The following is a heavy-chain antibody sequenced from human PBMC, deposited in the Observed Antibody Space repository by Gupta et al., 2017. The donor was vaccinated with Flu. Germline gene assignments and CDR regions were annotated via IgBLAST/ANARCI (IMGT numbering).Heavy chain of an antibody. J-gene: IGHJ5*02. CDR3: TKGHDRRYSDGWLDP. CDR1: GFIFSNFA. CDR2: ISGNGAST. V-gene: IGHV3-23*01. Sequence: EVQLLESGGGLVQPGGSLRLSCGASGFIFSNFAMSWVRQAPGKGLDWVSSISGNGASTFYADSVKGRFTISRDTSKNTLFLQMNSLRAEDTAVYYCTKGHDRRYSDGWLDPWGQGTLVTVSS. D-gene: IGHD5-12*01.